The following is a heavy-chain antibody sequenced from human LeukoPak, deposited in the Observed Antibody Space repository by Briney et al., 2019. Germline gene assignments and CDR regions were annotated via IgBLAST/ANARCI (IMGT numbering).Heavy chain of an antibody. CDR2: MNPNNGNT. V-gene: IGHV1-8*01. D-gene: IGHD6-13*01. CDR1: GYTFTSYD. J-gene: IGHJ4*02. Sequence: ASVKVSCKPSGYTFTSYDINWVRQATGQGLEWVGWMNPNNGNTDYAQKFQGRVTLTKNTSISTAYMELSSLRSEDTAVYYCAVTAATGDSDYWGQGTLVTVSS. CDR3: AVTAATGDSDY.